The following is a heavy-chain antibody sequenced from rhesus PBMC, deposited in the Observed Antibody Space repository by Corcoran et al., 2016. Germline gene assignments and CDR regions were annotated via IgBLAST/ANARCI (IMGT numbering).Heavy chain of an antibody. Sequence: QVQLRESGPGLVKPSETRSLTCAVAGGAIRGNYWSWIRQPPGQRLEWLGRVSDVGIIVYNPFLKSRVTISTDTSQNQFSLKLRSVTAADTAVYYCARGGPNSPDWGQGVLVTVSS. V-gene: IGHV4-173*01. CDR3: ARGGPNSPD. D-gene: IGHD1-44*01. CDR1: GGAIRGNY. J-gene: IGHJ4*01. CDR2: VSDVGII.